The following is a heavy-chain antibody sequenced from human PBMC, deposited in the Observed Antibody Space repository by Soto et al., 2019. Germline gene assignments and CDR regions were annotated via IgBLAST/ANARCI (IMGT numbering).Heavy chain of an antibody. V-gene: IGHV3-73*01. J-gene: IGHJ5*02. CDR3: CRPITGA. D-gene: IGHD1-20*01. Sequence: PGGSLRLSCATSGFTFSDSAMHWVRQASGKGLEWVGRIRGKANNYAPEYAASVKGRFTISRDDAKNTAYLQMNSLEIEDTAVYSCCRPITGACGQGTLVTVSS. CDR1: GFTFSDSA. CDR2: IRGKANNYAP.